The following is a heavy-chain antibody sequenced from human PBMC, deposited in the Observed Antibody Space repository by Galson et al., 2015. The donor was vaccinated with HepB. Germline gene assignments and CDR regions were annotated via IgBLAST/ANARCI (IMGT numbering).Heavy chain of an antibody. CDR1: GYSFTSYW. CDR2: IDHSDYYT. V-gene: IGHV5-10-1*01. J-gene: IGHJ4*02. Sequence: QSGAEVKKPGESLRISCTGSGYSFTSYWISWVRQMPGKGLEWMGRIDHSDYYTNYSPSFQGHVTISADKSISTAYLQWSSLKASDTAMYFCARHKPYYDSEGFDYWGQGTLVTVSS. CDR3: ARHKPYYDSEGFDY. D-gene: IGHD3-22*01.